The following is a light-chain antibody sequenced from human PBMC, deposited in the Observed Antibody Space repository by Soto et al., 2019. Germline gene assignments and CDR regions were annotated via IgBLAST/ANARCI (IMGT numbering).Light chain of an antibody. CDR3: HTYNSYSLHT. V-gene: IGKV1-5*01. CDR1: QSGSRR. Sequence: DIQMTQSPSTLSASVGDRITITCRASQSGSRRLAWFQQKPGKAPKLLIYDASSLESGVPSRFSGRGSGTEFTLTISSLQPDDCPTYYCHTYNSYSLHTCGQGPKLEIK. CDR2: DAS. J-gene: IGKJ2*01.